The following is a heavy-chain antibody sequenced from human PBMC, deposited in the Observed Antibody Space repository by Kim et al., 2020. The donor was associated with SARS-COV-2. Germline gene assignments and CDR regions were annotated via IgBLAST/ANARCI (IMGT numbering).Heavy chain of an antibody. CDR2: INPSGGST. Sequence: ASVKVSCKASGYTFTSYYMHWVRQAPGQGLEWMGIINPSGGSTSYAQKFQGRVTMTRDTSTSTVYMELSSLRSEDTAVYYCARDLPIVVVPAAAPLDSSGYLDYWGQGTLVTVSS. CDR3: ARDLPIVVVPAAAPLDSSGYLDY. CDR1: GYTFTSYY. D-gene: IGHD2-2*01. J-gene: IGHJ4*02. V-gene: IGHV1-46*01.